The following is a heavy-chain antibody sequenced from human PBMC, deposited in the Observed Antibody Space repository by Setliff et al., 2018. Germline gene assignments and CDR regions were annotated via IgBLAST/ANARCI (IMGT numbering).Heavy chain of an antibody. CDR2: INHDGIEK. CDR1: GFSFRDSW. J-gene: IGHJ6*02. D-gene: IGHD6-19*01. V-gene: IGHV3-7*01. CDR3: AKDITWKYNTGWGSLGV. Sequence: GGSLRLSCAASGFSFRDSWMSWVRQAPGKGLEWVANINHDGIEKYYVDSVKGRFTISRDNAKNSLYLQMNSLRAEDTAVYYCAKDITWKYNTGWGSLGVWGQGTTVTVSS.